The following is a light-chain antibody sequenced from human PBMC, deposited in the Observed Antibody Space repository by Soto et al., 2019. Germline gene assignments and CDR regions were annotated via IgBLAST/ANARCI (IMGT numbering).Light chain of an antibody. CDR1: SSDVGGYNY. Sequence: QSVLTQPPSASGSPGQSVTISCTGTSSDVGGYNYVSWYQQHPGKAPKLMIYEVSKRPSGVPDRFSGSKSGNTASLTVSGLQAEDEADYYCSSYAGSNNFGVFGGGTKLTGL. J-gene: IGLJ2*01. V-gene: IGLV2-8*01. CDR2: EVS. CDR3: SSYAGSNNFGV.